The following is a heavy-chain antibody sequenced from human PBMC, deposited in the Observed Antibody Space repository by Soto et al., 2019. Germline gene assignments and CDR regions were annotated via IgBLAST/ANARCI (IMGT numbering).Heavy chain of an antibody. Sequence: GESLKISCQGSRYTFTNYWIGWVRQMPGQGLEWMGIIYPGDSDTKYSPSFQGQVTISADKSISTTYLHWSSLKASDTAMYYCARQGLYGSDWDGMDVWGQGTTVTAP. J-gene: IGHJ6*02. V-gene: IGHV5-51*01. CDR3: ARQGLYGSDWDGMDV. CDR1: RYTFTNYW. CDR2: IYPGDSDT. D-gene: IGHD2-2*02.